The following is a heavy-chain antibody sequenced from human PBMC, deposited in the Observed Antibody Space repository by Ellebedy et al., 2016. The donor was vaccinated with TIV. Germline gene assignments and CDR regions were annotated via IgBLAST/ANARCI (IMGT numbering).Heavy chain of an antibody. J-gene: IGHJ4*02. D-gene: IGHD3-10*01. CDR2: MNGGSDYT. Sequence: ASVKVSCKASGYNFINYAMHWVRQAPGQRLEWMGLMNGGSDYTKYSPKFQGRVTLTRDTAASTEYMELSSLRAEDTALYYCAKATGSGSYLIENWGQGTLVTVSS. CDR1: GYNFINYA. CDR3: AKATGSGSYLIEN. V-gene: IGHV1-3*01.